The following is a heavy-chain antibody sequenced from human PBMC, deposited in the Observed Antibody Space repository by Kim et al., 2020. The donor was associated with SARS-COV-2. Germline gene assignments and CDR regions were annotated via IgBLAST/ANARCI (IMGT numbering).Heavy chain of an antibody. CDR2: ISGDGTRT. V-gene: IGHV3-23*01. J-gene: IGHJ3*01. Sequence: GGSLRLSCAASGFSFGGYGMSWVRQAPGKGLEWVSLISGDGTRTYYADSVKGRFTISRDNSKNTLSVQMGSLRVEDTALYFCVKSISGYSSGRIPRVAF. CDR3: VKSISGYSSGRIPRVAF. CDR1: GFSFGGYG. D-gene: IGHD5-18*01.